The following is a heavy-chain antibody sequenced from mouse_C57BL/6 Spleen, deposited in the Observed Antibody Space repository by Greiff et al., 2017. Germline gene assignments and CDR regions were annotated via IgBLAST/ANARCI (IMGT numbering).Heavy chain of an antibody. Sequence: VQLQQSGAELVKPGASVKMSCKASGYTFTSYWITWVKQRPGQGLEWIGEIYPGSGSTKYNEKFKSKATLTVDTSSSTAYMQLSSLTSEDSAVYYCAREADYYGSIYWYFDVWGTGTTVTVSS. CDR2: IYPGSGST. CDR3: AREADYYGSIYWYFDV. D-gene: IGHD1-1*01. CDR1: GYTFTSYW. V-gene: IGHV1-55*01. J-gene: IGHJ1*03.